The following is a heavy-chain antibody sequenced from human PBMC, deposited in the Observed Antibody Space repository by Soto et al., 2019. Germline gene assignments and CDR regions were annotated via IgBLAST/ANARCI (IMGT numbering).Heavy chain of an antibody. J-gene: IGHJ3*02. Sequence: GGSLRLSCAASGFTFSSYAMSWVRQAPGKGLEWVSAISGSGGSTYYADSVKGRFTISRDNSKNTLYLQMNSLRAEDTAVYYCAKDDRGAAAGRAAFDIWGQGTMVTVSS. CDR2: ISGSGGST. CDR1: GFTFSSYA. D-gene: IGHD6-13*01. V-gene: IGHV3-23*01. CDR3: AKDDRGAAAGRAAFDI.